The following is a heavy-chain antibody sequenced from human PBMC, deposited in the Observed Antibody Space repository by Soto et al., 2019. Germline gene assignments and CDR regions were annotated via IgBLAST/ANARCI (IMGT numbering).Heavy chain of an antibody. CDR3: AREGVGRDGYKSAAFDI. J-gene: IGHJ3*02. CDR2: IYHSGST. CDR1: GGSISSSNW. V-gene: IGHV4-4*02. Sequence: QVQLQESGPGLVKPSGTLSLTCAVSGGSISSSNWWSWVRQPPGKGLEWIGEIYHSGSTNYNPSLKSRVTISVDKSKNPFSLKLSSVTAADTAVYYCAREGVGRDGYKSAAFDIWGQGTMVTVSS. D-gene: IGHD5-12*01.